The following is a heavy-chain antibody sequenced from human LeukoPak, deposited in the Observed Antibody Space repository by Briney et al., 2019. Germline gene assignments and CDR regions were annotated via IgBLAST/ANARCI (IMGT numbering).Heavy chain of an antibody. CDR1: GYTFTSYY. V-gene: IGHV1-46*01. D-gene: IGHD3-9*01. J-gene: IGHJ3*02. Sequence: ASVKVSCKASGYTFTSYYMHWVRQAPGQGLEWMGIINPSGGSTSYAQKFQGRVTMTRDTSISTAYMELSRLRSDDTAVYYCARDAPCDYDILTGYYKKCAFDIWGQGTMVTVSS. CDR2: INPSGGST. CDR3: ARDAPCDYDILTGYYKKCAFDI.